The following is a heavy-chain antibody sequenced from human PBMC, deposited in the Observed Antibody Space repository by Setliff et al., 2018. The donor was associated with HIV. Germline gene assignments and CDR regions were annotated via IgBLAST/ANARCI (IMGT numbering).Heavy chain of an antibody. D-gene: IGHD2-2*01. CDR1: GFTFSSYA. V-gene: IGHV3-30*04. CDR2: ISYDGSND. Sequence: LRLSCAASGFTFSSYAMHWVRLAPGKGLEWVALISYDGSNDYYADSVKGRFTISRDNSKNTLDLQMNSLRAEDTAVYYCARGAQLPRVYYNYYMDVWGKGTTVTVSS. J-gene: IGHJ6*03. CDR3: ARGAQLPRVYYNYYMDV.